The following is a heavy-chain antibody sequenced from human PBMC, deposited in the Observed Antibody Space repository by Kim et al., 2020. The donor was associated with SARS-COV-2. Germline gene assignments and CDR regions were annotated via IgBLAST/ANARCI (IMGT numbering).Heavy chain of an antibody. CDR2: IYYSGST. J-gene: IGHJ4*02. D-gene: IGHD6-13*01. Sequence: SETLSLTCTVSGGSISSSSYYWGWIRQPPGKGLEWIGSIYYSGSTYYNPSLKSRVTISVDTSKNQFSLKLSSVTAADTAVYYCARHARSSSWYFDYWGQGTLVTVSS. V-gene: IGHV4-39*01. CDR3: ARHARSSSWYFDY. CDR1: GGSISSSSYY.